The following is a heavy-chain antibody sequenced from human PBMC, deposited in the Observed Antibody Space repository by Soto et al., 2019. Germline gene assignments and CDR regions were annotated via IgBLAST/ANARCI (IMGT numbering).Heavy chain of an antibody. V-gene: IGHV1-69*02. CDR1: GGTFSSYT. J-gene: IGHJ4*02. CDR3: AAEYGGNSA. CDR2: IIPILRIA. D-gene: IGHD4-17*01. Sequence: QVQLVQSGAEVKKPGSSVKVSCKASGGTFSSYTISWVRQAPGQGLEWMGRIIPILRIANYAQKFQGRVTITADKSTSTAYMELSSLRAEDTAVYYCAAEYGGNSAWGQGTLVTVSS.